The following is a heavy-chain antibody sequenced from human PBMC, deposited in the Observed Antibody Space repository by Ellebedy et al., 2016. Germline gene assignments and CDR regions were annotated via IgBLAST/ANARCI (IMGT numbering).Heavy chain of an antibody. V-gene: IGHV3-30*03. CDR2: IPYDGTEK. CDR3: AREGSLDGMDV. CDR1: GFNLRSYG. J-gene: IGHJ6*02. Sequence: GESLKISCATSGFNLRSYGMHWVRQAPGKGLEWVAVIPYDGTEKYYGDSVKGRFTISRDTSTNTHFLQMNSLRSDDTAVYYCAREGSLDGMDVWGPGTTVTV.